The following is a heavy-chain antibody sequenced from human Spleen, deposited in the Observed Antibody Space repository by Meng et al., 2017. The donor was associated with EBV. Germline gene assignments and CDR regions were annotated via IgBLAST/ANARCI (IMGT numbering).Heavy chain of an antibody. Sequence: VQYVGSWGGVVRPGRSLRLSVAASGFTFTTFGMHWVRQTPGKGMEWVAAISYDGTNKHYADSVKGRFTISRDNSRNTLFLQMDSLRPGDAAAYYCASDASLLGLVLYYFDYWGQGTLVTVSS. J-gene: IGHJ4*02. CDR2: ISYDGTNK. CDR3: ASDASLLGLVLYYFDY. CDR1: GFTFTTFG. V-gene: IGHV3-30*03. D-gene: IGHD6-19*01.